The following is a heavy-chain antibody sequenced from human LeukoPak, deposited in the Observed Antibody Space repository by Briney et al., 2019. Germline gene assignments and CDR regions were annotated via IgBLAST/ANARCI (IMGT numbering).Heavy chain of an antibody. CDR1: GFIFNNYA. V-gene: IGHV3-23*01. D-gene: IGHD3-22*01. J-gene: IGHJ6*02. Sequence: GESLRLSCAASGFIFNNYAMTWVRQAPGKGLEWVSAISGSGGSTYYADSVKGRFTISRDNSKNTLYLQMNSLRAEDTAVYYCAKTSSSGYPNYYYGMDVWGQGTTVTVSS. CDR2: ISGSGGST. CDR3: AKTSSSGYPNYYYGMDV.